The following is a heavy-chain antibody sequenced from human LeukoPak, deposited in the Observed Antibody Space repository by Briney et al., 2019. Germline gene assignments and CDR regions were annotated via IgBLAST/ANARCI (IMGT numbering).Heavy chain of an antibody. CDR1: GCPVRSGTYF. Sequence: LPLTCTDSGCPVRSGTYFWSWIRQPPGKGLEWIGSLSYRGTTNYNPSFKSRVTISVDTSKHHLSLRLTSVTAADTAVYYCTRDGDYWGQGTLVTVSA. J-gene: IGHJ4*02. V-gene: IGHV4-61*03. CDR2: LSYRGTT. CDR3: TRDGDY.